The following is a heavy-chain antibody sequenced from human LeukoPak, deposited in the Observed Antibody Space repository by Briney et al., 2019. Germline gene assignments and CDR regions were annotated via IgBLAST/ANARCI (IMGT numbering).Heavy chain of an antibody. CDR1: KFTFSSYN. V-gene: IGHV3-48*01. J-gene: IGHJ4*02. CDR3: ARDLGWYFNY. D-gene: IGHD3-10*01. CDR2: ISTSSSVI. Sequence: GGSLRLSCAASKFTFSSYNMNWVRQAPGEGLEWVSYISTSSSVIYYADSVKGRFTISRDNAKNSLYLQMNSLRAEDTAVYYCARDLGWYFNYWGQGTLVTVSS.